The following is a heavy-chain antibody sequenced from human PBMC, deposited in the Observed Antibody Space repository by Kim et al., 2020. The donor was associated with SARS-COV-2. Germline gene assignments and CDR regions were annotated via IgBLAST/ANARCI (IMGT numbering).Heavy chain of an antibody. Sequence: TNYHPSLKSRVTISVDTSKNQFSLKLSSVTAADTAVYYCARGSNEGWFDPWGQGTLVTVSS. J-gene: IGHJ5*02. V-gene: IGHV4-59*09. CDR3: ARGSNEGWFDP. CDR2: T. D-gene: IGHD2-8*01.